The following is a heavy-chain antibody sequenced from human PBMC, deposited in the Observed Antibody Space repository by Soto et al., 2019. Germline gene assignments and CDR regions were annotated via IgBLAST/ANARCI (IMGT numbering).Heavy chain of an antibody. D-gene: IGHD5-12*01. CDR3: ARDNGYESSY. CDR2: IYYSGST. CDR1: GGSISSYY. V-gene: IGHV4-59*12. Sequence: SETLSLTCTVSGGSISSYYWNWIRQPPGKGLEWIGNIYYSGSTNYNPSLKSRVTISVDTSKNQFSLKVDSVTAADTAMYYCARDNGYESSYWGQGTLVPVSS. J-gene: IGHJ4*02.